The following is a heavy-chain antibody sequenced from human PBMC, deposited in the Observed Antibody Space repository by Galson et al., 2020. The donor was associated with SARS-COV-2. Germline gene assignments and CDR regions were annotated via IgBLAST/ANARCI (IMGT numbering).Heavy chain of an antibody. D-gene: IGHD4-17*01. V-gene: IGHV4-30-2*01. CDR2: ISLIGGT. J-gene: IGHJ3*02. Sequence: SQTLSLTCALSGNSTRTGTSSWICISQHPGQGIARIKNISLIGGTYYNPSLKSRVTITGDRSKNQFSLRLSSVTAADTAVYYCARLHYGEYASGAFDIWGPGTRVTVAS. CDR3: ARLHYGEYASGAFDI. CDR1: GNSTRTGTSS.